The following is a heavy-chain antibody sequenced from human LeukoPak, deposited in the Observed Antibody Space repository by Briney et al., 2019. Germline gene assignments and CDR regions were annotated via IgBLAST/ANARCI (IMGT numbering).Heavy chain of an antibody. CDR3: TRDLNSGGSC. J-gene: IGHJ4*02. CDR2: IHSGGKT. Sequence: PGGSLRLSCAAYGFTVSSSYMSWVRQAPGKGLEWVSVIHSGGKTYYADSVKGRFTISRDNSKNTVYLQMNSVRAEDTAVYYCTRDLNSGGSCWGQGTLVTVSS. CDR1: GFTVSSSY. V-gene: IGHV3-53*01. D-gene: IGHD2-15*01.